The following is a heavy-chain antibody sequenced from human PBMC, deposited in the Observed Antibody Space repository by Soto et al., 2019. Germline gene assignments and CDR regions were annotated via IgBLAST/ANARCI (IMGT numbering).Heavy chain of an antibody. D-gene: IGHD1-1*01. CDR3: ARAIEMSTIGWFDP. CDR2: IYPGDSDT. J-gene: IGHJ5*02. V-gene: IGHV5-51*01. Sequence: EVQLVQSGAEVKKPGESLKISCKGSGYRFTSYWSGWVRQMPGKGLEWMGIIYPGDSDTRYRPSLRGQVTISADKSISTAYLQWSSLKASDTAIYYCARAIEMSTIGWFDPWGQGTLVTVSS. CDR1: GYRFTSYW.